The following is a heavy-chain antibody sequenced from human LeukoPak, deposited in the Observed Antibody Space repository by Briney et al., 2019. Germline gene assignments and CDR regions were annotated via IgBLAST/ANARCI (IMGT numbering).Heavy chain of an antibody. CDR1: GFTFSSYG. J-gene: IGHJ4*02. Sequence: GGSLRLSCAASGFTFSSYGMHWVRQAPGKGLEWVSAISGSGGSTYYADSVKGRFTISRDHNKNTLSLQMNSLRLEDTAVYYCAKESGSYNYFDYWGQGTLVTISS. CDR3: AKESGSYNYFDY. CDR2: ISGSGGST. V-gene: IGHV3-NL1*01. D-gene: IGHD1-26*01.